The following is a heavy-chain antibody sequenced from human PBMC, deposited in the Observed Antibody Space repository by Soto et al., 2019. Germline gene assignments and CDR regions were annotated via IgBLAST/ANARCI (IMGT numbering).Heavy chain of an antibody. CDR3: ARGGDDYVWGSYRALYYFDY. D-gene: IGHD3-16*02. CDR1: GGSISSGDYY. CDR2: IYYSGST. Sequence: QVQLQESGPGLVKPSQTLSLTCTVSGGSISSGDYYWSWIRQPPGKGLEWIGYIYYSGSTYYNPSLKSRVTISVDTSKNQFSLKLSSVTAADTAVYYCARGGDDYVWGSYRALYYFDYWGQGTLVTVSS. J-gene: IGHJ4*02. V-gene: IGHV4-30-4*01.